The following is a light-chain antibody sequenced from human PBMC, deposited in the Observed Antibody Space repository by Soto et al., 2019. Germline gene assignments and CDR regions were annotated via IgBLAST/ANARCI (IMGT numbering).Light chain of an antibody. CDR3: QSYDSLLRGV. V-gene: IGLV1-40*01. CDR2: TNT. Sequence: QSVLTQPPSVSGAPGQRVTISCTGSSSNIGAGYDVHWYQQLPGTAPKLLIYTNTNRPSGVPDRFSGSKSGTSASLAITGLQAEDEADYYCQSYDSLLRGVFGTGTKLTVL. J-gene: IGLJ1*01. CDR1: SSNIGAGYD.